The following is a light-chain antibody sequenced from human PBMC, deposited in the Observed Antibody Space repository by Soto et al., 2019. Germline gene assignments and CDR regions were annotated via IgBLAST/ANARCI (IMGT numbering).Light chain of an antibody. V-gene: IGKV3-20*01. J-gene: IGKJ5*01. Sequence: ESVLTQSPDTLSLSPGDRATLSCRASQGFSSTYLAWYQQKPGQAPRLLIYGASTRATGIPDRFSGSGSGTDFTLTISRLDPEDFAVYYCQQYGTSPSFGQGTRLEIK. CDR2: GAS. CDR3: QQYGTSPS. CDR1: QGFSSTY.